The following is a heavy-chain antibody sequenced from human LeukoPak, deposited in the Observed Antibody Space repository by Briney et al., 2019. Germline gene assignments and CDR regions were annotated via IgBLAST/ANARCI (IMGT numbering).Heavy chain of an antibody. D-gene: IGHD3-3*01. CDR3: AREERYYDFWSGPQASDY. J-gene: IGHJ4*02. V-gene: IGHV3-7*01. Sequence: GGSLRLSCAASGFTFSSYWMSWVRQAPGKGLEWVANIKQDGSEKYYVDSVRGRFTISRDNAKNSLYLQMNSLRAEDTAVYYCAREERYYDFWSGPQASDYWGQGTLVTVSS. CDR2: IKQDGSEK. CDR1: GFTFSSYW.